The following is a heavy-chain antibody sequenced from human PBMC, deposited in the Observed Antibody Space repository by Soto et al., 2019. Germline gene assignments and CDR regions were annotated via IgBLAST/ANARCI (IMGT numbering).Heavy chain of an antibody. Sequence: QVQLAQSANEVKKPGASVRVSCKAAGYTFIRYGIAWVRQAPGQGLEWMGWISPYNDYTVYAQKFQGRVSMTADTSTGTVYRTLRGLKSDDTAVYYCARGGYYDNSWGKLSHYGLDVWGQGTSVSVSS. CDR1: GYTFIRYG. D-gene: IGHD3-16*01. J-gene: IGHJ6*02. V-gene: IGHV1-18*01. CDR2: ISPYNDYT. CDR3: ARGGYYDNSWGKLSHYGLDV.